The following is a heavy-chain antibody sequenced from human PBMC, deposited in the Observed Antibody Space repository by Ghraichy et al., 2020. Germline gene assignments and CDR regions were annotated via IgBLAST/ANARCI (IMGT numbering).Heavy chain of an antibody. D-gene: IGHD4-11*01. CDR3: ARDWDYTNDY. V-gene: IGHV3-72*01. CDR1: GFIFSDHH. J-gene: IGHJ4*02. Sequence: GGSLRLSCAASGFIFSDHHMDWARQAPGKGLEWVGRSRRKADSYSTEYAASVKGRFTISRDDSKNSLYLQMNSLKTEDTAVYYCARDWDYTNDYWGQGTLVTVSS. CDR2: SRRKADSYST.